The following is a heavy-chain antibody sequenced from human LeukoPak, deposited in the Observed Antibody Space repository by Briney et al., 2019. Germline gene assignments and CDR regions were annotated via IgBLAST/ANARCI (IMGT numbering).Heavy chain of an antibody. CDR3: ARDQYCSGGSCYQPFDY. CDR2: IKQDGSEK. D-gene: IGHD2-15*01. J-gene: IGHJ4*02. V-gene: IGHV3-7*01. Sequence: GGSLRLSCAASGFTFSSYWMSWVRQAPGKGLEWVANIKQDGSEKYYVDSVKGRFTISRDNAKNSLYLQMNSLRAEDTAVYYCARDQYCSGGSCYQPFDYWGQGTLVTVSS. CDR1: GFTFSSYW.